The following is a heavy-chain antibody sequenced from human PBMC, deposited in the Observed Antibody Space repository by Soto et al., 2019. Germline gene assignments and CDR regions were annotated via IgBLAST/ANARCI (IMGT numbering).Heavy chain of an antibody. Sequence: PSETLSLTCALSGGAITGADTNWFWIRKPPGKGMEWIGYIAYTEDTYYNPSLRSGVTISAARSENRFSLTFKSVTAADTAVYYCSRCDDLWGPGTLVSVSS. V-gene: IGHV4-31*11. J-gene: IGHJ4*02. CDR2: IAYTEDT. CDR3: SRCDDL. CDR1: GGAITGADTN.